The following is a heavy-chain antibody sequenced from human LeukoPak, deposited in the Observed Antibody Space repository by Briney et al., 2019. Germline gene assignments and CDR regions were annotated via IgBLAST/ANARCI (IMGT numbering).Heavy chain of an antibody. D-gene: IGHD1-14*01. J-gene: IGHJ5*02. CDR2: INPSGDGT. V-gene: IGHV1-46*01. CDR1: GHTFTAYY. Sequence: ASVKVSCKASGHTFTAYYVHLVRQAPGQGLEWMGVINPSGDGTNYPQRFQGRVTLTRDTSTSTVYMELSSLRSEDTAIYYCAKETPNTGWFDPWGQGTLVTVSS. CDR3: AKETPNTGWFDP.